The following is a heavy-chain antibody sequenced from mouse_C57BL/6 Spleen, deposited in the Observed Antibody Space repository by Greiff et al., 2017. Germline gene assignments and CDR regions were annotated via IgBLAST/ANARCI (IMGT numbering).Heavy chain of an antibody. Sequence: EVQGVESGGGLVKPGGSLKLSCAASGFTFSSYAMSWVRQTPEKRLEWVATISDGGSYTYYPDNVKGRFTISGDNAKNNLYLQMSHLKSEDTAMYYCARDEITTVVKGYFDVWGTGTTVTVSS. CDR3: ARDEITTVVKGYFDV. J-gene: IGHJ1*03. D-gene: IGHD1-1*01. CDR2: ISDGGSYT. V-gene: IGHV5-4*01. CDR1: GFTFSSYA.